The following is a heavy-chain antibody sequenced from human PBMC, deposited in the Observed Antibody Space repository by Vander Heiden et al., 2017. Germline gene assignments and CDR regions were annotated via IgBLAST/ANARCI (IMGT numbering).Heavy chain of an antibody. Sequence: EVQHVDSGGGVVQIGRSKRLTCEATGLNFNDYAMLGVRQAPGKGLEWVSGISWNSGSIGYADSVKGRFTISRDNAKNSLYLQMNSLRAEDTALYYCAKDMGDYWGQGTLVTVSS. CDR1: GLNFNDYA. D-gene: IGHD3-16*01. J-gene: IGHJ4*02. CDR2: ISWNSGSI. V-gene: IGHV3-9*01. CDR3: AKDMGDY.